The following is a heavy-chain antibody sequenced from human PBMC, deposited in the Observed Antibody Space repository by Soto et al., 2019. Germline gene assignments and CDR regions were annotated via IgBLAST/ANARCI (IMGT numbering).Heavy chain of an antibody. J-gene: IGHJ4*02. CDR1: GFTFSSYA. V-gene: IGHV3-23*01. CDR3: AKGSEFSNSYTLDFDF. D-gene: IGHD6-6*01. CDR2: ISGNGGST. Sequence: GGSLRLSCAASGFTFSSYAMSWVRQAPGRGLEWVSIISGNGGSTYYAASMKGRFTISRDNTKNTLYLQMDSLTAEDTAVYYCAKGSEFSNSYTLDFDFWGQGALVTVSS.